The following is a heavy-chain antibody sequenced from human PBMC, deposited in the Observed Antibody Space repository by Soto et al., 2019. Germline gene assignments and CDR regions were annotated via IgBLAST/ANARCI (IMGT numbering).Heavy chain of an antibody. CDR2: INAHSGGT. CDR1: GVAFTGYY. D-gene: IGHD6-6*01. Sequence: ASVKVSCTASGVAFTGYYIHWLRHAPGQGLEWMGWINAHSGGTEYAQKFQGRVTLTRDTSIATAYLTLTSLTSDETALYYCAKDLTRQLAYWLDPWGQGTQVTVSS. V-gene: IGHV1-2*02. CDR3: AKDLTRQLAYWLDP. J-gene: IGHJ5*02.